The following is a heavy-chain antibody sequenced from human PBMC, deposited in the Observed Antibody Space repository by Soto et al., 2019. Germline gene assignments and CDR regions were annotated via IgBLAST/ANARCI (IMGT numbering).Heavy chain of an antibody. Sequence: ASVKVSCKASGYTFTSYYMHWVRQAPGQGLEWMGIINPSGGSTSYAQKFQGRVTMTRDTSTSTVYMELSSLGSEDTAVYYCAREKSIAARRRTNWFDPWGQGTLVTVSS. CDR2: INPSGGST. CDR1: GYTFTSYY. D-gene: IGHD6-6*01. J-gene: IGHJ5*02. CDR3: AREKSIAARRRTNWFDP. V-gene: IGHV1-46*01.